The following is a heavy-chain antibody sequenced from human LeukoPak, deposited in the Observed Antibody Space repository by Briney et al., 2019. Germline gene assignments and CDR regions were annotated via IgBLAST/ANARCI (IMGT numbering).Heavy chain of an antibody. CDR1: GYDFNGYY. CDR2: IKPKSGGT. D-gene: IGHD3-16*01. V-gene: IGHV1-2*02. CDR3: GRVLDYVETSFRPPEKYYYYYIDV. J-gene: IGHJ6*03. Sequence: ASVKVSCKASGYDFNGYYIHWVRQTPGQGLEWMGWIKPKSGGTGYAEEFQGRVTMTSDRSVTTAYLEVRRLRSDDTAVYYCGRVLDYVETSFRPPEKYYYYYIDVWGQGTTVAVSS.